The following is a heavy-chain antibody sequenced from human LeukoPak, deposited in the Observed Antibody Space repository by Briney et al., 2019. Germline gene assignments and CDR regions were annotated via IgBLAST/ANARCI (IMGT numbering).Heavy chain of an antibody. CDR1: GFTFSTYA. CDR2: ISGSGGST. J-gene: IGHJ6*02. D-gene: IGHD3-10*01. Sequence: GSLRLSCAASGFTFSTYAMSWVRLAPGKGLEWVSGISGSGGSTYYADSVKGRFTSSRVNSNNTLYVQMNSLRVEDTAVYYCAKSGGLSGSGRLAMDVWGQGTTVTVSS. V-gene: IGHV3-23*01. CDR3: AKSGGLSGSGRLAMDV.